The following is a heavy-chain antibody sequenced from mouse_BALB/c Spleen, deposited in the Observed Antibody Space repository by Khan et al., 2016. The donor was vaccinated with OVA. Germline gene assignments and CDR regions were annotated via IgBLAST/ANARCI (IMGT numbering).Heavy chain of an antibody. CDR2: ISYDGSN. J-gene: IGHJ1*01. V-gene: IGHV3-6*02. Sequence: EVQLVESGPGLVKPSQSLSLTCSVTGHSITSGYRWNWIRQFPGNKLEWMGYISYDGSNNYKPSLKNRISITRDTSKNQFFLKLNSVGAEDTATXYCARGVAVVPYWYFDVWGAGTTVTVSS. CDR3: ARGVAVVPYWYFDV. D-gene: IGHD1-1*01. CDR1: GHSITSGYR.